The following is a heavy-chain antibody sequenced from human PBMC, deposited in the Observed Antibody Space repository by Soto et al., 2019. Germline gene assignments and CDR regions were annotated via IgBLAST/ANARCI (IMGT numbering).Heavy chain of an antibody. V-gene: IGHV3-73*01. CDR3: TRLAAARGYNWFDP. J-gene: IGHJ5*02. Sequence: PGGSLRLSCAASGFTFSGSAMHWVRQASGKGLEWVGRIRSKANSYATAYAASVKGRFTISRDDSKNTAYLQMNSLKTEDTAVYYCTRLAAARGYNWFDPWGQGTLVTVSS. CDR2: IRSKANSYAT. D-gene: IGHD6-13*01. CDR1: GFTFSGSA.